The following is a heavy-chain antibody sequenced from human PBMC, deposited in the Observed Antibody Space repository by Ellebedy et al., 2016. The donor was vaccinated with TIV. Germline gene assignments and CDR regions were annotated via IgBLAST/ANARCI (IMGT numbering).Heavy chain of an antibody. CDR2: INPDSGGT. D-gene: IGHD6-13*01. CDR1: GYTFTANY. J-gene: IGHJ6*02. Sequence: ASVKVSCKASGYTFTANYVHWVRQAPGQGLEWMGWINPDSGGTNLPQKFQGRVTMTRDTSVNTAYMQLSRLESGDTATCYCARVRRGSSGMDVWGQGTTVTVSS. V-gene: IGHV1-2*02. CDR3: ARVRRGSSGMDV.